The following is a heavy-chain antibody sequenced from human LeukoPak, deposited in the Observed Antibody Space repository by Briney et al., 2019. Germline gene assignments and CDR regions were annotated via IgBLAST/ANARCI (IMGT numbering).Heavy chain of an antibody. J-gene: IGHJ6*04. CDR2: IIPIFGTA. Sequence: SVKVSCKASGGTFSSYAISWVRQAPGQGLEWMGGIIPIFGTANYAQKFQGRVTITADESTSTAYMELSSLRSEDTAVYHCARGYSYGPEGRYGMDVWGKGTTVTVSS. CDR1: GGTFSSYA. CDR3: ARGYSYGPEGRYGMDV. D-gene: IGHD5-18*01. V-gene: IGHV1-69*01.